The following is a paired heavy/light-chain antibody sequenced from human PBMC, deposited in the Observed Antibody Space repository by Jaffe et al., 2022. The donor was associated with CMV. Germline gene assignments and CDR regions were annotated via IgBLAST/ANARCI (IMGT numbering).Heavy chain of an antibody. D-gene: IGHD2-21*02. J-gene: IGHJ3*02. Sequence: EVQLVQSGAEVKKPGESLRISCKGSGYSFTSYWISWVRQMPGKGLEWMGRIDPSDSYTNYSPSFQGHVTISADKSISTAYLQWSSLKASDTAMYYCARRQPIVVVTAPHSDDAFDIWGQGTMVTVSS. CDR3: ARRQPIVVVTAPHSDDAFDI. CDR2: IDPSDSYT. CDR1: GYSFTSYW. V-gene: IGHV5-10-1*03.
Light chain of an antibody. CDR1: QSVLYSSNNKNY. J-gene: IGKJ2*01. CDR2: WAS. Sequence: DIVMTQSPDSLAVSLGERATINCKSSQSVLYSSNNKNYLAWYQQKPGQPPKLLIYWASTRESGVPDRFSGSGSGTDFTLTISSLQAEDVAVYYCQQYYSTLYTFGQGTKLEIK. CDR3: QQYYSTLYT. V-gene: IGKV4-1*01.